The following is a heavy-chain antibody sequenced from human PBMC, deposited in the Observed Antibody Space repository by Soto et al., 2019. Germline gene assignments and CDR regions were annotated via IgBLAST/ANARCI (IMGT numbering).Heavy chain of an antibody. CDR1: GGSIDSSSYY. CDR2: IKYGGSS. D-gene: IGHD2-21*02. J-gene: IGHJ4*02. CDR3: VRRDCGGDCYSWYY. Sequence: SETLSLTCAVSGGSIDSSSYYWGWIRQPPGKGLEWIGSIKYGGSSYYNPSLKSRVTISVDTSKNHFSLKLSSVTAADTAVYYCVRRDCGGDCYSWYYWGQGTLVTVSS. V-gene: IGHV4-39*02.